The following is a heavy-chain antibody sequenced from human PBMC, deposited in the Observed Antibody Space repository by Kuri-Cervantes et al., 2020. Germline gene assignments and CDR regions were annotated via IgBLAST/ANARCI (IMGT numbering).Heavy chain of an antibody. V-gene: IGHV3-21*04. D-gene: IGHD3-22*01. CDR2: ISSSSSYI. J-gene: IGHJ4*02. CDR3: ARARGYYSDTSGPSDY. Sequence: GGSLRLSYAASGFTFSSYSMNWVRQAPGKGLEWVSSISSSSSYIYYADSVKGRFTISRDNAKNSLYLQMNRLRAEDTAVYYCARARGYYSDTSGPSDYWGQGTLVTVSS. CDR1: GFTFSSYS.